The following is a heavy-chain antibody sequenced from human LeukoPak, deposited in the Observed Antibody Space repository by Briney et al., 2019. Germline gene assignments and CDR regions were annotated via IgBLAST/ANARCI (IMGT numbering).Heavy chain of an antibody. CDR2: IRYDGSNE. CDR1: GFTFSSYG. CDR3: ARVGARLGAFDI. V-gene: IGHV3-30*02. J-gene: IGHJ3*02. Sequence: GSLRLSCAASGFTFSSYGMHWVRQAPGKGLEWVSFIRYDGSNEYYADSVRGRFTISRDNSKNTLYLQMNSLRAEDTAVYYCARVGARLGAFDIWGQGTMVTVSS. D-gene: IGHD6-25*01.